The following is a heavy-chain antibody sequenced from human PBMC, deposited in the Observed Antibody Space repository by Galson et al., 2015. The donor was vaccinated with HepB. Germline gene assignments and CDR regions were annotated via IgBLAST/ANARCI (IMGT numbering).Heavy chain of an antibody. J-gene: IGHJ3*02. D-gene: IGHD1-26*01. CDR1: GFTFTSAA. CDR3: AAAIVGATTPLGAFDI. V-gene: IGHV1-58*02. CDR2: IVVGSGNT. Sequence: SVKVSCKASGFTFTSAAMQWVQKARGQRLEWIGWIVVGSGNTNYAQKFQERVTITRDMSTSTAYMELSSLRSEDTAVYYSAAAIVGATTPLGAFDIWGQGTMVTVSS.